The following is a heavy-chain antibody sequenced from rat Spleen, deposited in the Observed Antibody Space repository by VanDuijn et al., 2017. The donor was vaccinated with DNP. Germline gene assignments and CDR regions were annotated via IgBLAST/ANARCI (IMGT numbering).Heavy chain of an antibody. Sequence: EVQLVESGGGLVQPGRSLKLSCTASGFTFSNYGMAWVRQAPTKGLEWVASITKSGGSTYYRDSVKGRFTISRENAKSTLYLQMDSLRSEDTATYYCTTEGVFDYWGQGVMVTVSS. V-gene: IGHV5-27*01. D-gene: IGHD5-1*01. J-gene: IGHJ2*01. CDR1: GFTFSNYG. CDR3: TTEGVFDY. CDR2: ITKSGGST.